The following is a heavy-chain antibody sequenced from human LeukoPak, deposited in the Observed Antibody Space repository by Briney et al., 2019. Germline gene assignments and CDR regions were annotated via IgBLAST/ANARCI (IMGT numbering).Heavy chain of an antibody. CDR1: GASINSDTSY. CDR3: ARSSLEYYDILTGFHE. CDR2: IFYSGST. D-gene: IGHD3-9*01. Sequence: PSETLSLTCTVSGASINSDTSYWAWMRQPPGKGLEWVGNIFYSGSTSYKPSLKGRVSISVDTSKNQFSLKLSSVTAADTAVYYCARSSLEYYDILTGFHEWGQGTLVTVSS. V-gene: IGHV4-39*07. J-gene: IGHJ1*01.